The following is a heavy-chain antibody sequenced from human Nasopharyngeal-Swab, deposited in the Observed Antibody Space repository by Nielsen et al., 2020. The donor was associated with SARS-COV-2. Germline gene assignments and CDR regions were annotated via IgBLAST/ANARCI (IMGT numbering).Heavy chain of an antibody. CDR3: ARRGLELRGYYYYYMDV. Sequence: ASVKVSCKASGYTFTSYGISWVRQAPGQGLEWMGWISAYNGNTNYAQKLQGRVTVTTDTSTSTAYMELRSLRSDDTAVYYCARRGLELRGYYYYYMDVWGKGTTVTVSS. CDR1: GYTFTSYG. J-gene: IGHJ6*03. CDR2: ISAYNGNT. D-gene: IGHD1-7*01. V-gene: IGHV1-18*01.